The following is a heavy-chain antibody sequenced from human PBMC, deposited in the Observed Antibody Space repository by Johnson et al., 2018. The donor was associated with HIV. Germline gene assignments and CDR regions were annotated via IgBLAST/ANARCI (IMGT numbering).Heavy chain of an antibody. V-gene: IGHV3-66*01. CDR2: IYSGGCT. Sequence: VQLVESGGGLAQPGGSLRLSCAASGITVSSNYMSWVRQAPGTGLEWASVIYSGGCTDYADSVQGRFTICRANSKNTLYLQMNSLRAEDTAVYYCAKGGAVAGTRDAFDFWGQGTMVTVSS. CDR3: AKGGAVAGTRDAFDF. CDR1: GITVSSNY. D-gene: IGHD6-19*01. J-gene: IGHJ3*01.